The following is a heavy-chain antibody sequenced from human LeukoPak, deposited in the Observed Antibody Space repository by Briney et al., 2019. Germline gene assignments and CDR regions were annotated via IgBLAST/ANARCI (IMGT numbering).Heavy chain of an antibody. CDR2: MHHSGSI. Sequence: SETLSLTCTVSGGSISSYYWSWIRKPPGKGLEWIGYMHHSGSINYNHSLKSRVTISGDTSKNQFSLKLSSVTAADTAVYYCARAGGGSSYGGFDYWGQGTLVTVSS. CDR1: GGSISSYY. J-gene: IGHJ4*02. CDR3: ARAGGGSSYGGFDY. D-gene: IGHD5-18*01. V-gene: IGHV4-59*01.